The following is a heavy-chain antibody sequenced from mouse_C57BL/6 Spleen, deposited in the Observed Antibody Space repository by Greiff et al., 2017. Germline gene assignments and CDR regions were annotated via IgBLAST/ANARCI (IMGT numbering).Heavy chain of an antibody. V-gene: IGHV1-55*01. CDR1: GYTFTSYW. CDR3: ERRGLYYDYDDAMDY. J-gene: IGHJ4*01. CDR2: IYPGSGST. Sequence: QVQLQQPGAELVKPGASVTMSCKASGYTFTSYWITWVKQRPGQGLEWIGDIYPGSGSTTYNEKFKSKATLTVDTSSRTAYMQLSSLTYEDSAVYYCERRGLYYDYDDAMDYWGQGTSVTVSS. D-gene: IGHD2-4*01.